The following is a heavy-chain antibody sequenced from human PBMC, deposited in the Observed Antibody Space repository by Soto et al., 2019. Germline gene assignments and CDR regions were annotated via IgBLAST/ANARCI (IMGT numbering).Heavy chain of an antibody. Sequence: GGSLRLSCAASGFTFSSYWMSWVRQAPGKGLEWVANIKQDGSEKYYVDSVKGRFTISRDNAKNSLYLQMNSLRAEDTAVYYCARDRGFHYYGSGSFYYYYGMDVWGQGTTVTAP. J-gene: IGHJ6*02. V-gene: IGHV3-7*05. D-gene: IGHD3-10*01. CDR3: ARDRGFHYYGSGSFYYYYGMDV. CDR1: GFTFSSYW. CDR2: IKQDGSEK.